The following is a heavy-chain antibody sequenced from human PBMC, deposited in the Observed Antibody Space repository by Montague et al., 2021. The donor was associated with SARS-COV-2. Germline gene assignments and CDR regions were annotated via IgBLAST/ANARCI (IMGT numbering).Heavy chain of an antibody. CDR2: IYYSGST. CDR3: ARARITMLVVVNAFDI. Sequence: TLSLTCTVSGGSISSGGYYWSWIRQHPGKGLEWIGYIYYSGSTYYNPSLKSRVTISVDTSKNQFSLKLSSVTAADTAVYYCARARITMLVVVNAFDIWGQGTMVTVSS. V-gene: IGHV4-31*03. D-gene: IGHD3-22*01. J-gene: IGHJ3*02. CDR1: GGSISSGGYY.